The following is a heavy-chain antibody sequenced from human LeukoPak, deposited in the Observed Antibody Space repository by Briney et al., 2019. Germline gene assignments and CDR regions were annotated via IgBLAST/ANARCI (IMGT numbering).Heavy chain of an antibody. CDR1: GYTFTGYY. Sequence: VASVKVSCKASGYTFTGYYMHWVRQAPGQGLEWMGWINPNSGGTNYAQKFQGKVTMTRDTSVSTVYMELSRLRSDDTAVYYCARDVAVTKGQYDYIWGNYRYKGHDHWGQGTLVTVSS. J-gene: IGHJ4*02. D-gene: IGHD3-16*02. CDR2: INPNSGGT. V-gene: IGHV1-2*02. CDR3: ARDVAVTKGQYDYIWGNYRYKGHDH.